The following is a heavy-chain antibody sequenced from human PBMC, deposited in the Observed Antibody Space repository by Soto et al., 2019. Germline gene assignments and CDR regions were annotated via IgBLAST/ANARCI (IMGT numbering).Heavy chain of an antibody. CDR2: IYPGDSDT. CDR3: ERLTHGGLDQ. D-gene: IGHD3-16*01. CDR1: GYRFTSYL. V-gene: IGHV5-51*01. J-gene: IGHJ4*02. Sequence: XESLKVSWKCSGYRFTSYLIALVRQMPGKGLEWVGIIYPGDSDTRYSQSFQGQVTISADKSTTTAYLQWSTLKASDTAMFYCERLTHGGLDQWGQGTLVTVSS.